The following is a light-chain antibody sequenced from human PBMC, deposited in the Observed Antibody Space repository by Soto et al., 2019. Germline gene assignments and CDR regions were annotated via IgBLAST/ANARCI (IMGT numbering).Light chain of an antibody. Sequence: VLTQSPGTVPLSPGERATLSCRASQTIRNNFLAWYQHKPGQAPRLLIYGASNRATGIPDRFIASGSGTDFTLTITTLEPEDFAVYYCHQYSNSRQSTLGQGTKLEIK. CDR2: GAS. CDR1: QTIRNNF. J-gene: IGKJ2*02. CDR3: HQYSNSRQST. V-gene: IGKV3-20*01.